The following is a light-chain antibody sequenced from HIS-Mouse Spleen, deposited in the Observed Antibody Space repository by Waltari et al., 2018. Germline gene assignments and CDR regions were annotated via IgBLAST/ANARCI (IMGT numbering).Light chain of an antibody. CDR2: EDS. V-gene: IGLV3-10*01. Sequence: SYELTQPPSVSVSPGQTARITCSGDALPKKYAYWYQQKSGQAPWLVIYEDSKRPSGIPERFSGSSSGTMVTLTISGAQVEDEADYYCYSTDSSGNHRVFGGGTKLTVL. CDR1: ALPKKY. CDR3: YSTDSSGNHRV. J-gene: IGLJ2*01.